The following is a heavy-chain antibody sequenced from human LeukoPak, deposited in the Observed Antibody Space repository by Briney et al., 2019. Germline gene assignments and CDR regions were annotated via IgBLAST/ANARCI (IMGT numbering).Heavy chain of an antibody. Sequence: PGGSLRLSCAASGFTFSSYAMHWVRQAPGKGLEWVAVISYDGSNKYYADSVKGRFTISRDNSKNTLYLQMNSLRAEDTAVYYCAAYCSSTSCSSNPFDYWGQGTLVTVSS. J-gene: IGHJ4*02. CDR3: AAYCSSTSCSSNPFDY. CDR2: ISYDGSNK. CDR1: GFTFSSYA. V-gene: IGHV3-30*04. D-gene: IGHD2-2*01.